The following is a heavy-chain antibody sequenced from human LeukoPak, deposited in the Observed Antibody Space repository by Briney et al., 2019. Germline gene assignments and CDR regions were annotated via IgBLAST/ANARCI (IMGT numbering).Heavy chain of an antibody. CDR3: ARQEYCSGGSCYTWFDP. CDR1: GYGINNYW. V-gene: IGHV5-51*01. CDR2: IYPADSDI. J-gene: IGHJ5*02. D-gene: IGHD2-15*01. Sequence: GESLKISCQGSGYGINNYWIGWVRQMPGKGLEWMGIIYPADSDIRYSPSFQGQVTISADKSISTAYLQWSSLKASDTAMYYCARQEYCSGGSCYTWFDPWGQGTLVTVSS.